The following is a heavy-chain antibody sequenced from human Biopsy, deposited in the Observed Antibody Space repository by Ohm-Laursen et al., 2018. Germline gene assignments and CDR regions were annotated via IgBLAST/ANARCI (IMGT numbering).Heavy chain of an antibody. CDR2: FAPENGKT. Sequence: ASVKVSCKVSGYTLNELSMHWVRQVPGKGLEWMGGFAPENGKTVYAQNFQARVSLTEDASTDTAYMELRSLRSEDTAVYYCTADINVWNVNYWGQGTQVIVSS. D-gene: IGHD1-1*01. CDR3: TADINVWNVNY. CDR1: GYTLNELS. V-gene: IGHV1-24*01. J-gene: IGHJ4*02.